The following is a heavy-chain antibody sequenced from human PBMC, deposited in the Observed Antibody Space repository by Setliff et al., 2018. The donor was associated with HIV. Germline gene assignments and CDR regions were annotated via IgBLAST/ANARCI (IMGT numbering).Heavy chain of an antibody. CDR3: AKGPGERITIFGVVIIPYYYYGMDV. CDR1: GYTFTSYG. D-gene: IGHD3-3*01. J-gene: IGHJ6*02. CDR2: ISAYNGNT. V-gene: IGHV1-18*01. Sequence: VKVSCQASGYTFTSYGISWVRQAPGHGLEGMGWISAYNGNTNYAQKLQGRVTMTTDTSTSTAYMELRSLRSDDTDVYYCAKGPGERITIFGVVIIPYYYYGMDVWCQGTTVTVSS.